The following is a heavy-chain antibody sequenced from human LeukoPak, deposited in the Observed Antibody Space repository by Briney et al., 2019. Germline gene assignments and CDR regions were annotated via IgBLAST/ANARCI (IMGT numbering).Heavy chain of an antibody. J-gene: IGHJ4*02. CDR3: ARPTDGYNYGPLEY. Sequence: SVKVSCKASGATFSRSAVAWVRQAPGQGLEWMGWTIPIFGTPNYPQKFQGRVTIAADESTNTAYMELTNLSSDDTAVYFCARPTDGYNYGPLEYWGRGTLVTVSS. D-gene: IGHD5-24*01. CDR1: GATFSRSA. V-gene: IGHV1-69*13. CDR2: TIPIFGTP.